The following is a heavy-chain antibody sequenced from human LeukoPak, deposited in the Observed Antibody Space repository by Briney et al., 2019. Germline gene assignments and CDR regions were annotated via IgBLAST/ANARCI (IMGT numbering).Heavy chain of an antibody. D-gene: IGHD3-3*01. CDR1: GGSFSGYY. V-gene: IGHV4-34*01. CDR3: ARGRIWSGHYTTWFDP. J-gene: IGHJ5*02. Sequence: SETLSLTCAVYGGSFSGYYWSWIRQSPGKGLEWIGEINHSGSTNYNPSLKSRVTISVDTSKNQFSLKLTSVTAADTAVYYCARGRIWSGHYTTWFDPWGQGTLVTVSS. CDR2: INHSGST.